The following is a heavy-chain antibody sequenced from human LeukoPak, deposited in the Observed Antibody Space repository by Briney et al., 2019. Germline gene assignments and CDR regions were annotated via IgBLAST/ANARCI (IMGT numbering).Heavy chain of an antibody. J-gene: IGHJ4*02. D-gene: IGHD3-22*01. CDR2: INHSGST. V-gene: IGHV4-34*01. Sequence: SETLSLXCAVYGGSFSGYYWSWIRRPPGKGLEWIGEINHSGSTNYNPSLKSRVTISVDTSKNQFSLKLSSVTAADTAVYYCASDSSGQNHAVDYWGQGTLVTVSS. CDR3: ASDSSGQNHAVDY. CDR1: GGSFSGYY.